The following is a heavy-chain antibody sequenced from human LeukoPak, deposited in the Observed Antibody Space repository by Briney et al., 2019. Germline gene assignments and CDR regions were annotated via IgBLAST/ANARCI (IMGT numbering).Heavy chain of an antibody. V-gene: IGHV3-13*04. D-gene: IGHD3-10*01. CDR1: GFTFSSYD. Sequence: PPGSRSLSCAASGFTFSSYDMHWVRQATGKGLEWVSAIGTAGDTYYPGSVKGRFTISRENPKNSLYLQMNSLRAGDTAVYYCARGRNYYGSGRPYGMDVWGQTTPFSGSS. J-gene: IGHJ6*02. CDR2: IGTAGDT. CDR3: ARGRNYYGSGRPYGMDV.